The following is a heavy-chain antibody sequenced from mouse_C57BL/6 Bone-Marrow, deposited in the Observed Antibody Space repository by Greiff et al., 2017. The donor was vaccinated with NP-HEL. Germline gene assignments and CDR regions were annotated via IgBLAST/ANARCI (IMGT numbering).Heavy chain of an antibody. CDR2: ISSGSSTI. Sequence: EVMLVESGGGLVKPGGSLKLSCAASGFTFSDYGMHWVRQAPEKRLEWVAYISSGSSTIYYADTVKGRFTISRDNAKNTLFLQMTSLRSEDTAMYYCAGITTVVATYWYFDVWGTGTTVTVSS. V-gene: IGHV5-17*01. CDR3: AGITTVVATYWYFDV. D-gene: IGHD1-1*01. CDR1: GFTFSDYG. J-gene: IGHJ1*03.